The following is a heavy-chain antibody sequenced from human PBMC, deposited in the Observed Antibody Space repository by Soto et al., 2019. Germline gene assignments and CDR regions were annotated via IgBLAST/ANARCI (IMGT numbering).Heavy chain of an antibody. Sequence: VRQMPGKGLEWMGIIYPGDSDTRYSPSFQGQVTISADKSISTAYLQWSSLKASDTAMYYCARLPRIAAAGNYNWFDPWGQGTLVTVSS. D-gene: IGHD6-13*01. J-gene: IGHJ5*02. CDR3: ARLPRIAAAGNYNWFDP. V-gene: IGHV5-51*01. CDR2: IYPGDSDT.